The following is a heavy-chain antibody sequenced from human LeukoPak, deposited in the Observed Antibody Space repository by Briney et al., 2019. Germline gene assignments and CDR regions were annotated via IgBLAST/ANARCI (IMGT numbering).Heavy chain of an antibody. D-gene: IGHD1-26*01. J-gene: IGHJ4*02. CDR1: GFMFSSYA. CDR3: ARDPQRREFDY. Sequence: GGSLRLSCSASGFMFSSYAFHWVRKAPGKGLEWVAFIPYDGSNNDYADSVKGRFTISRDNSKSTLYLQMNSLRVDDTAVYYCARDPQRREFDYWGQGTLVTVSS. CDR2: IPYDGSNN. V-gene: IGHV3-30*04.